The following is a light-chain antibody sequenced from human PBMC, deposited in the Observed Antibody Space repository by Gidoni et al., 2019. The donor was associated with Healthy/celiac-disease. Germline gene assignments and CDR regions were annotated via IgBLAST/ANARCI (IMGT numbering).Light chain of an antibody. CDR3: QQYGSSPSLT. Sequence: IVLTQSPGTLSLSPGERATLSCRASQSVRSGYLAWYQHKPGQASRLLIYGASSRATGIPDRFSGSGSGTDFTLTISRLEPEEFAVYYCQQYGSSPSLTFGGGTKVEIK. J-gene: IGKJ4*01. CDR2: GAS. CDR1: QSVRSGY. V-gene: IGKV3-20*01.